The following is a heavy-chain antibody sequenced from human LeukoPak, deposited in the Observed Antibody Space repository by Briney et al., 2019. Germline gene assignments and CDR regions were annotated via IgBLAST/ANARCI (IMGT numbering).Heavy chain of an antibody. D-gene: IGHD4-17*01. Sequence: GGSLRLSCAASGFIFSRYWMTWVRQAPGKGLEWVANIKPDGSEKKYMDSVKGRYTISRDNAKNSLYLQMSSLIAEDTAVYYCARVGYGDESIDYWGQGTLVTVSS. CDR2: IKPDGSEK. V-gene: IGHV3-7*05. J-gene: IGHJ4*02. CDR3: ARVGYGDESIDY. CDR1: GFIFSRYW.